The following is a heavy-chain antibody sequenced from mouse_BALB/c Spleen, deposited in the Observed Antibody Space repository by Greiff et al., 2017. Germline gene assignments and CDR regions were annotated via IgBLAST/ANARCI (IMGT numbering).Heavy chain of an antibody. D-gene: IGHD4-1*01. V-gene: IGHV3-2*02. CDR3: ARGANFFYAMDY. J-gene: IGHJ4*01. CDR1: GYSITSDYA. Sequence: EVQLQQSGPGLVKPSQSLSLTCTVTGYSITSDYAWNWIRQFPGKKLEWMGYISYSGSTSYNPSLKSRISITRDTSKNQFFLQLNSVTTEDTATYYCARGANFFYAMDYWGQGTSVTVSS. CDR2: ISYSGST.